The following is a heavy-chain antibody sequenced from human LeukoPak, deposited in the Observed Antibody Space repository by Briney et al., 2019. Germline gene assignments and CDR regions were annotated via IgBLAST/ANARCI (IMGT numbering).Heavy chain of an antibody. Sequence: SGGSLRLSCAASGFTFSSYAMSWVRQAPGKGLEWVSSISAGGGSIYYADSVKGRFTISRDNSKNTLFLQMNSLRAEDTAVYYCAKDHARYSPGLRIDCWGQGTLVTVSS. V-gene: IGHV3-23*01. D-gene: IGHD5-18*01. CDR1: GFTFSSYA. CDR2: ISAGGGSI. J-gene: IGHJ4*02. CDR3: AKDHARYSPGLRIDC.